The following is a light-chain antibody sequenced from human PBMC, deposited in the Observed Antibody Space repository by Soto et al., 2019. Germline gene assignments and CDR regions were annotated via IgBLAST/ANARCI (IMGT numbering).Light chain of an antibody. CDR3: SSYTSSTTWV. Sequence: QSALTQPASVSGSRGQSITISCTGTSSDVGGYNYVSWYQQPPGKAPKLMIYEVSNRPSGVSNRFSGSKSGNTASLTISGLQPEDEADYYCSSYTSSTTWVFGGGTKLTVL. J-gene: IGLJ3*02. CDR1: SSDVGGYNY. CDR2: EVS. V-gene: IGLV2-14*01.